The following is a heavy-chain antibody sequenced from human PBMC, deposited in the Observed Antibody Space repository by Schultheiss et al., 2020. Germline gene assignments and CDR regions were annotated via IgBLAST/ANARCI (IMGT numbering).Heavy chain of an antibody. J-gene: IGHJ4*02. D-gene: IGHD5-12*01. CDR3: ASATHSATTFDY. CDR2: IIPIFGTA. V-gene: IGHV1-69*05. Sequence: SVKVSCKASGGTFSSYAISWVRQAPGQGLEWMGGIIPIFGTANYAQKFQGRVTMTTDTSTSTAYMELRSLRSDDTAVYYCASATHSATTFDYWGQGTLVTVSS. CDR1: GGTFSSYA.